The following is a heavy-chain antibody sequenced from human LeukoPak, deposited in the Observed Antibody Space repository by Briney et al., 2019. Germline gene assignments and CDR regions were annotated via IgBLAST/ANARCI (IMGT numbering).Heavy chain of an antibody. V-gene: IGHV4-34*01. J-gene: IGHJ4*02. CDR2: INHSGST. CDR1: GGSFSGYY. Sequence: PSEILSLTCAVYGGSFSGYYWSWIRQPPGKGLEWIGEINHSGSTNYNPSLKSRVTMSLDTSRDQFSLRLTSVTAADTAIYYCASRPAGSTWYGVFDYWSQGTLVTVSS. D-gene: IGHD6-13*01. CDR3: ASRPAGSTWYGVFDY.